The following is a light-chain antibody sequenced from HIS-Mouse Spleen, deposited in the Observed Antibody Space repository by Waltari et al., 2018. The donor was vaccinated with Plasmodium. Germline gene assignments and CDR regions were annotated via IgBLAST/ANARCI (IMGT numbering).Light chain of an antibody. CDR3: CSYAGSYTLV. CDR1: GSYVGGYNY. Sequence: QSALTQPRSVSGSPGQSVTISCTGTGSYVGGYNYVSWYQQHPGKAPKLMIYDVSKRPSGVPDRFSGSKSGNTASLTISGLQAEDEADYYCCSYAGSYTLVFGGGTKLTVL. V-gene: IGLV2-11*01. J-gene: IGLJ2*01. CDR2: DVS.